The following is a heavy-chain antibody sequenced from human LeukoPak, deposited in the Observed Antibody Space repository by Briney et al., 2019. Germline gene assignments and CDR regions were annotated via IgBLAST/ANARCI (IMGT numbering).Heavy chain of an antibody. J-gene: IGHJ4*02. Sequence: PGGSLRLSCAVSGFSVSSFGMSWVRQAPGKGLEWISATSADGETTYYADSVKGRFLISRDNSKNALSLQLNSLRADDTGVYYCAQGYNSGWYPNWGQGSLVSVSS. CDR1: GFSVSSFG. V-gene: IGHV3-23*01. CDR3: AQGYNSGWYPN. CDR2: TSADGETT. D-gene: IGHD6-19*01.